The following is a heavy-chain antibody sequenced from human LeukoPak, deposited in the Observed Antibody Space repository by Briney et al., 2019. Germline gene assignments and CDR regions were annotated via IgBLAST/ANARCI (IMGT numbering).Heavy chain of an antibody. Sequence: KPEGSLRLSCAASGFTFSSYSMNWVRQAPGKGLEWVSSISSSSSYIYYADSVKGRFTISRDNAKNSLYLQMNSLRAEDTAVYYCAREAPVTTYSLFDYWGQGTLVTVSS. D-gene: IGHD4-17*01. CDR3: AREAPVTTYSLFDY. CDR1: GFTFSSYS. V-gene: IGHV3-21*01. J-gene: IGHJ4*02. CDR2: ISSSSSYI.